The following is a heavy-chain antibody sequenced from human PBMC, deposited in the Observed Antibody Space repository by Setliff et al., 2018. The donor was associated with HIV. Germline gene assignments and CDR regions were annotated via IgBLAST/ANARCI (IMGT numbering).Heavy chain of an antibody. J-gene: IGHJ3*02. V-gene: IGHV5-10-1*01. CDR3: ARVGPGHRDGKIYDTFDI. CDR1: GYEFYGWW. D-gene: IGHD5-12*01. Sequence: GESLKISCKTSGYEFYGWWITWVRQMPGKGLEWMGRIDPSDSYTDYSQSFHGHVTLSVDRSINTAYLQWSSLKASDTAMYYCARVGPGHRDGKIYDTFDIWGQGTLVTV. CDR2: IDPSDSYT.